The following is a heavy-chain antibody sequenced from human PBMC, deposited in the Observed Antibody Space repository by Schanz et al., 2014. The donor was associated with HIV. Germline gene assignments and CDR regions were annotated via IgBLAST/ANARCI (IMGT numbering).Heavy chain of an antibody. V-gene: IGHV3-30*09. CDR2: ISYDGSNK. D-gene: IGHD2-15*01. J-gene: IGHJ4*02. CDR1: GFTFSSYA. CDR3: ARGGIWEWDQPDFDY. Sequence: QVQLVESGGGVVQPGRSLRLSCAASGFTFSSYAMHWVRQAPGKGLEWVAAISYDGSNKYYAESVKGRFAISRDNSKNTXDXXXNSXXXDXTAVYYCARGGIWEWDQPDFDYWGQGTLVTVSS.